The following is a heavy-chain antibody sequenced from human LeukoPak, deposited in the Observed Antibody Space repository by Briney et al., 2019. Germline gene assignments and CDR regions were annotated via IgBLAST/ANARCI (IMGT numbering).Heavy chain of an antibody. J-gene: IGHJ4*02. Sequence: SETLSLTCDVYGGSFSGYYWSWIRQPPGKGLEWIGEINHSGSTNYNPSLKSRVTISVDTSKNQFSLKLSSVTAADTAVYYCARRYSSSWGQGTLVTVSS. CDR3: ARRYSSS. CDR2: INHSGST. D-gene: IGHD6-13*01. CDR1: GGSFSGYY. V-gene: IGHV4-34*01.